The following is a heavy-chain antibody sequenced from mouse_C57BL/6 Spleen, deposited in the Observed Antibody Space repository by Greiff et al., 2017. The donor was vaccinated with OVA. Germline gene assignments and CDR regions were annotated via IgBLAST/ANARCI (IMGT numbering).Heavy chain of an antibody. CDR1: GYTFTSYG. V-gene: IGHV1-81*01. J-gene: IGHJ4*01. CDR3: AKIYYDYDEHAMDY. CDR2: IYPRSGNT. Sequence: VQGVESGAELARPGASVKLSCKASGYTFTSYGISWVKQRTGQGLEWIGEIYPRSGNTYYNEKFKGKATLTADKSSSTAYMELRSLTSEDSAVYFCAKIYYDYDEHAMDYWGQGTSVTVSS. D-gene: IGHD2-4*01.